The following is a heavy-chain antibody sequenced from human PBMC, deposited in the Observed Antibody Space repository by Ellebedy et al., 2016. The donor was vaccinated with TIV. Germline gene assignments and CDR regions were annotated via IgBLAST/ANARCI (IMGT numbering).Heavy chain of an antibody. J-gene: IGHJ4*02. CDR3: ARWPSGDAPLDY. V-gene: IGHV3-30-3*01. CDR2: ISYDGSNK. Sequence: GESLKISCAASGFTFSSDAMHWVRQAPGKGLEWVAVISYDGSNKYYADSVKGRFTISRDNYKNTLYLQMNSLRVEDTAVYYCARWPSGDAPLDYWGQGTLVTVSS. D-gene: IGHD4-17*01. CDR1: GFTFSSDA.